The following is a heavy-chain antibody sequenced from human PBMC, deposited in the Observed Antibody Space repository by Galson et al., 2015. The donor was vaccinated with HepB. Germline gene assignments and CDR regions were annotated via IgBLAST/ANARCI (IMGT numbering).Heavy chain of an antibody. D-gene: IGHD2-15*01. V-gene: IGHV3-7*03. Sequence: SLRLSCAASGFSISNYWMVWVRQAPGEGLEWVASIRRDGSDKLYVDSVKGRFTIPRDNAKNSLYLQMSSLRVEDTALYYCARDNVWDCSGGHCQNWFDPWGQGTLVTVSS. J-gene: IGHJ5*02. CDR3: ARDNVWDCSGGHCQNWFDP. CDR1: GFSISNYW. CDR2: IRRDGSDK.